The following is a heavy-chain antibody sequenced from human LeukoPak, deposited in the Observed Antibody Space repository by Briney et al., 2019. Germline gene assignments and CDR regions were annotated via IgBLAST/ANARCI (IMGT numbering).Heavy chain of an antibody. CDR3: AKYSSSWYEREWFDP. Sequence: GGSLRLSCAASGFTFSSCAMSWVRQAPGKGLEWVSAISGSGGSTYYADSVKGRFTISRDNSKNTYLQMNSLRAEDTAVYYCAKYSSSWYEREWFDPWGQGTLVTVSS. J-gene: IGHJ5*02. D-gene: IGHD6-13*01. CDR1: GFTFSSCA. CDR2: ISGSGGST. V-gene: IGHV3-23*01.